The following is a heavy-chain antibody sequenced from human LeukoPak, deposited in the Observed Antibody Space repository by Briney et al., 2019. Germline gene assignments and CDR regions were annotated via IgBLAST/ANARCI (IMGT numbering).Heavy chain of an antibody. CDR3: ARGPGLWSFDY. J-gene: IGHJ4*02. D-gene: IGHD5-18*01. Sequence: SETLSLTCTVSGGSISSYYWSWIRQSPGKGLEWIGYIYYSGSTNYNPSLKSRVTISVDTSKNQFSLKLSSVTAADTAVYYCARGPGLWSFDYWGQGTLVTVSS. V-gene: IGHV4-59*12. CDR2: IYYSGST. CDR1: GGSISSYY.